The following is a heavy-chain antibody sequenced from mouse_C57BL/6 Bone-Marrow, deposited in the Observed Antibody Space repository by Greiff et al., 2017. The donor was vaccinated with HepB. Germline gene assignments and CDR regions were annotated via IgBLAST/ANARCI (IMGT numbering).Heavy chain of an antibody. V-gene: IGHV14-4*01. D-gene: IGHD2-1*01. J-gene: IGHJ3*01. CDR2: IDPENGDT. Sequence: EVQLQQSGAELVRPGASVKLSCTASGFNIKDDYMHWVKQRPEQGLEWIGWIDPENGDTEYASKFQGQATITADTSSNTAYLQLSSLTSEDTAVYYCTTEIYGNYLFAYWGQGTLVTVSA. CDR1: GFNIKDDY. CDR3: TTEIYGNYLFAY.